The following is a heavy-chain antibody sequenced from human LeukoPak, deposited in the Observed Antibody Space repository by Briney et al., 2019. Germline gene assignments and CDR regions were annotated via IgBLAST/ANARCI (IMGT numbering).Heavy chain of an antibody. V-gene: IGHV1-24*01. J-gene: IGHJ5*02. CDR1: VYTLTELS. CDR2: FDPEDGET. Sequence: GASVKVSCKGSVYTLTELSMHWVRQAPGKGLEWMGGFDPEDGETIYAQKFHGRVTMTEDTSTDTAYMELSSLRSEDTAVYYCAREAGYGDYGWFDPWGQGTLVTVSS. CDR3: AREAGYGDYGWFDP. D-gene: IGHD4-17*01.